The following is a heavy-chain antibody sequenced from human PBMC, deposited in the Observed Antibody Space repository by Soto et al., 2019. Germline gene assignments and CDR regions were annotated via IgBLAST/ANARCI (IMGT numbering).Heavy chain of an antibody. Sequence: GESLKISCXGSGYSFTSYWIGWVRQMPGKGLEWMGIIYPGDSDTRYSPSFQGQVTISADKSISTAYLQWSSLKASDTAMYYCARSGRFGELLKRPYYYYGMDVWGQGTTVTVSS. CDR1: GYSFTSYW. CDR2: IYPGDSDT. CDR3: ARSGRFGELLKRPYYYYGMDV. D-gene: IGHD3-10*01. V-gene: IGHV5-51*01. J-gene: IGHJ6*02.